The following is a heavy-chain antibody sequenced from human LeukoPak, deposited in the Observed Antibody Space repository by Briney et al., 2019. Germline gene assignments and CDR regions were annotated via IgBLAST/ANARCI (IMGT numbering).Heavy chain of an antibody. CDR1: GYTFTGYY. J-gene: IGHJ4*02. CDR3: ARDQSPLYYDRGGYYLPGY. CDR2: INPNSGGT. Sequence: ASVKVSCKASGYTFTGYYMHWVRQAPGQGLEWMGWINPNSGGTNYAQKFQGRVTMTRDTSISTTYMELSRLRSDDTAVYFCARDQSPLYYDRGGYYLPGYWGQGTLVTVSS. D-gene: IGHD3-22*01. V-gene: IGHV1-2*02.